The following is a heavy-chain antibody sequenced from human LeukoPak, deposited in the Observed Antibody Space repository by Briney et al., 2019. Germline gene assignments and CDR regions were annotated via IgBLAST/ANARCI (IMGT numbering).Heavy chain of an antibody. CDR3: ARDHSSFIAARPHYFDY. J-gene: IGHJ4*02. Sequence: SGGSLRLSCAASGFTVSSNYMSWVRQAPGKGLEWVSVIYSGGSTYYADSVKGRFTISRDNSKNTLYLQMNSLRAEDTAVYYCARDHSSFIAARPHYFDYGGQGTLVTVSS. CDR2: IYSGGST. CDR1: GFTVSSNY. D-gene: IGHD6-6*01. V-gene: IGHV3-53*01.